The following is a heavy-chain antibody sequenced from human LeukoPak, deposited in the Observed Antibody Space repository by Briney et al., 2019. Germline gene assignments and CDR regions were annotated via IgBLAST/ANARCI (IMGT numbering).Heavy chain of an antibody. Sequence: SETLSLTCTVSGGSISGSSYYWGWIRQPPGKGLGWIRYIYHSGSTYYNPSLKSRVTISVDRSKNQFSLKLSSVTAADTAVYYCARAWIAARRRYFDYWGQGTLVTVSS. CDR2: IYHSGST. J-gene: IGHJ4*02. V-gene: IGHV4-30-2*01. D-gene: IGHD6-6*01. CDR3: ARAWIAARRRYFDY. CDR1: GGSISGSSYY.